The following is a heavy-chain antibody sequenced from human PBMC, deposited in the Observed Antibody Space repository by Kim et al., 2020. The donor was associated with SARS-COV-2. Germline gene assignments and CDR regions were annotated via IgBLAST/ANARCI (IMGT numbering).Heavy chain of an antibody. CDR1: GGTFRTYV. CDR3: AKEKGNTSGFDD. CDR2: ISPLFGRA. V-gene: IGHV1-69*13. J-gene: IGHJ4*02. Sequence: SVKVSCKASGGTFRTYVISWLRQAPGQGLEWIGGISPLFGRANYAQKFRDRVIITAVESTNTAFMELVGLRSEDTAVYFCAKEKGNTSGFDDWGQGTLV. D-gene: IGHD4-4*01.